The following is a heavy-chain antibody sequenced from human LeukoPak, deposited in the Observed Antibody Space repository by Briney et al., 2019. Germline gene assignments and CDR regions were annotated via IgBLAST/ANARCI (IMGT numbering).Heavy chain of an antibody. CDR2: MNPNSGNT. J-gene: IGHJ4*02. Sequence: GASVKVSCKASGYTFTSYDINWVRQAPGQGLEWMGWMNPNSGNTGYAQKLQGRVTMTRNTSISTAYMELSSLRSEDTAVYYCARGIRSVLPVVRYYFDYWGQGTLVTVSS. V-gene: IGHV1-8*01. CDR3: ARGIRSVLPVVRYYFDY. CDR1: GYTFTSYD. D-gene: IGHD2-15*01.